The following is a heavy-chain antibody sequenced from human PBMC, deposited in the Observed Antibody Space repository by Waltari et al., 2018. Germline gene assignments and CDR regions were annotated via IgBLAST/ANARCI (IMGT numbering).Heavy chain of an antibody. CDR2: LSVYNGNT. Sequence: QVQLVQSGAEVKKPGASVKVSCKASGYTFTNYGISWVRQAPGQGLEWMGWLSVYNGNTNYAQKVQGRVTMNTDTSTSTAYRELRSLRSDDTAVYYCARGVPGSWPDYYFDHWGQGTLVTVSS. CDR3: ARGVPGSWPDYYFDH. J-gene: IGHJ4*02. D-gene: IGHD3-10*01. V-gene: IGHV1-18*01. CDR1: GYTFTNYG.